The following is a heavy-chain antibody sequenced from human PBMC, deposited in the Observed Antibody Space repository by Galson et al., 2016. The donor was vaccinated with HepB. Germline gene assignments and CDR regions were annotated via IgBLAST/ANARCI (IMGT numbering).Heavy chain of an antibody. V-gene: IGHV3-48*04. CDR1: GFIFSSHS. J-gene: IGHJ6*02. CDR3: AKIRGMNV. CDR2: ISSSTTTI. D-gene: IGHD3-3*02. Sequence: SLRLSCAASGFIFSSHSMNWVRQAPGEGLEWVSYISSSTTTIYYADSVKGRFTISRDNAKNSLYLQMNSLRAEDTAVYYCAKIRGMNVWGRGTTVSVSS.